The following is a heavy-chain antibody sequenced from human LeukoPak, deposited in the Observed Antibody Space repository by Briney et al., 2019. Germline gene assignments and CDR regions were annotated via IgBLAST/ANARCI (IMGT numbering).Heavy chain of an antibody. J-gene: IGHJ4*02. CDR2: ISSNGGST. V-gene: IGHV3-64D*09. Sequence: GGSLRLSCSASGFTFSSYAMHWVRQAPGKGLEYVSAISSNGGSTYYADSVKGRFTISRDNSKNPLYLQMSSLRAEDTAVYYCVKKTAYDSSGCFDYWGQGTLVTVSS. CDR1: GFTFSSYA. CDR3: VKKTAYDSSGCFDY. D-gene: IGHD3-22*01.